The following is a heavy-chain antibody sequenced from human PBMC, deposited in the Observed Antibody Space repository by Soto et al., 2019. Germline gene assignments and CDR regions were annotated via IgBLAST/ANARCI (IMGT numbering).Heavy chain of an antibody. CDR1: GGSFSGYY. V-gene: IGHV4-34*01. CDR3: ARRLTTVTFTGSDYYYYIDV. J-gene: IGHJ6*03. D-gene: IGHD4-17*01. Sequence: QVQLQQWGAGLLKPSETLSLTCAVYGGSFSGYYWSWIRQPPGKGLEWIGEINHSGSTNYNPSLKSRVTISVEPSKNQFFLKLSSVTAADTAVYYCARRLTTVTFTGSDYYYYIDVWGKGTTVTVSS. CDR2: INHSGST.